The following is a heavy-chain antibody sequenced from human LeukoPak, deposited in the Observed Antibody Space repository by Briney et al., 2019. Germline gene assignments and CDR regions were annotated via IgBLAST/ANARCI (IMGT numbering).Heavy chain of an antibody. V-gene: IGHV3-33*06. Sequence: GRSLRLSCAASGFTFRNHSMYWVRQAPGKGLEWVAVTWYDGSNKYYGDSVKGRFTNSRDDSKNTLFLQMNSLRAEGTAVYFCAKVKWKLIGYFDYWGQGTLVTVSS. J-gene: IGHJ4*02. CDR1: GFTFRNHS. CDR2: TWYDGSNK. D-gene: IGHD1-20*01. CDR3: AKVKWKLIGYFDY.